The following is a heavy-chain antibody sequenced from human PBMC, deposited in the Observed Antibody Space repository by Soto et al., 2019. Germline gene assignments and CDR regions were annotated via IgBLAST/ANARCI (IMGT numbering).Heavy chain of an antibody. D-gene: IGHD3-3*01. Sequence: PGGSLRLSCAASGFTFSSYAMSWVRQAPGKGLEWVSAISGSGGSTYYADSVKGRFTISRDNSKNTLYLQMNSLRAEDTAVYYCAKAAFHYDFWSGYLDSGSFFYMDVWGKGTTVTVSS. J-gene: IGHJ6*03. V-gene: IGHV3-23*01. CDR3: AKAAFHYDFWSGYLDSGSFFYMDV. CDR2: ISGSGGST. CDR1: GFTFSSYA.